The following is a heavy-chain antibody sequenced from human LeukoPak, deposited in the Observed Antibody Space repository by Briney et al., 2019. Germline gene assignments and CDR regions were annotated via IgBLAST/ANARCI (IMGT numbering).Heavy chain of an antibody. D-gene: IGHD6-19*01. CDR3: ARDSALAQAVMFDY. Sequence: SGTVSLTCAVSGGSISSSNWWSWVRQPPGKGLEWTGSIDHSGSTYYNPSLKSRITIPVDTSKNQFSLKLSSVTAADTAVYYCARDSALAQAVMFDYWGQGTLVTVSS. J-gene: IGHJ4*02. CDR1: GGSISSSNW. V-gene: IGHV4-4*02. CDR2: IDHSGST.